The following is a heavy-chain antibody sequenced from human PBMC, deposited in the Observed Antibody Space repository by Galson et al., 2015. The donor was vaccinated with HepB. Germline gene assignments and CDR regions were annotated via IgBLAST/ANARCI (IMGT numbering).Heavy chain of an antibody. CDR1: GYSFPNYW. V-gene: IGHV5-51*03. CDR2: IYPADSDT. D-gene: IGHD3-22*01. J-gene: IGHJ6*03. CDR3: ARVEYFYDSSGYHHYSHYMDV. Sequence: QSGAEVKKPGESLKISCKGSGYSFPNYWIGWVRQMPGKGLEWLGIIYPADSDTRYNPSFQGQVTISADKSISTAYLQWSSLKAADTAMYYCARVEYFYDSSGYHHYSHYMDVWGKGTTVTVS.